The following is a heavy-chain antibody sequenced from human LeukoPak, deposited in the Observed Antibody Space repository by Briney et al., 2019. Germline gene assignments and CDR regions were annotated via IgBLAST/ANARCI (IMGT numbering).Heavy chain of an antibody. D-gene: IGHD3-22*01. CDR2: IYYSGSS. V-gene: IGHV4-39*01. CDR1: GGSISSSSYY. CDR3: ARHVGSGSYFDY. J-gene: IGHJ4*02. Sequence: PSETLSLTCTVSGGSISSSSYYWGWIRQPPGKGLEWIGSIYYSGSSYYNPPLKSRVIISVDTSKNQFSLKLSSVTAADTAVYYCARHVGSGSYFDYWGQGTLVTVSS.